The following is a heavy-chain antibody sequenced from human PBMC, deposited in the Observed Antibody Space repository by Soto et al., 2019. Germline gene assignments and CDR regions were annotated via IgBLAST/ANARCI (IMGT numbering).Heavy chain of an antibody. CDR3: ARGAKHIYAMDV. CDR2: IKFDGSST. J-gene: IGHJ6*02. V-gene: IGHV3-74*01. Sequence: GGSLRLSCAASGFAFSTYWMHWVRQAPGKGLLWVSRIKFDGSSTYYADSVKGRFTISRDDAKNTLFLQMNGLRVDDTAVYYCARGAKHIYAMDVWGQGTTVTVSS. CDR1: GFAFSTYW.